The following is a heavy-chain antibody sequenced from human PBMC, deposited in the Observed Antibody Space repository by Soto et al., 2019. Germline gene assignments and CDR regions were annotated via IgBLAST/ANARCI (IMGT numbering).Heavy chain of an antibody. CDR3: ARGRYSGYDRYYYGMDV. V-gene: IGHV1-8*01. D-gene: IGHD5-12*01. Sequence: QVQLVQSGAEGKKPGASVKVSCKASGYTFTSYDINWVRQATGQGLEWMGWMNPNSGNTGYAQKFQGRVTMTRNTSISTAYMELSSLRSEDTAVYYCARGRYSGYDRYYYGMDVWGQGTTVTVSS. CDR2: MNPNSGNT. CDR1: GYTFTSYD. J-gene: IGHJ6*02.